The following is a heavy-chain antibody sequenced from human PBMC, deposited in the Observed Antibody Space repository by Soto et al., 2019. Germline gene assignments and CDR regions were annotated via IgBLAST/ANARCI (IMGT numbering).Heavy chain of an antibody. CDR2: IIPVLNIT. CDR1: GGTFSVYA. CDR3: TKHSATSGYSSFDL. Sequence: QVQLVQSATDVKKPGSSVKVSCKASGGTFSVYALSWVRQAPGQGLEWMGRIIPVLNITNYAQKFKGRVTLTADLSTNTAYMDLSSLRSDAAAVYYCTKHSATSGYSSFDLWGRGTLVTVSS. J-gene: IGHJ2*01. V-gene: IGHV1-69*02. D-gene: IGHD3-22*01.